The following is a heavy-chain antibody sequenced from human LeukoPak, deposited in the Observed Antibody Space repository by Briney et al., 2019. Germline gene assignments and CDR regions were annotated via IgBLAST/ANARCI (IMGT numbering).Heavy chain of an antibody. D-gene: IGHD3-10*01. Sequence: GGSLRLSCAASGFTFSSYGMHWVRQPPGKGLDWVAVISYDGSNKYYADSVKGRFTISRDNSKNTLYLQMNSLRAEDTAVYYCAKDYPQLVWHNDAFDIWGQGTMVTVSS. CDR1: GFTFSSYG. CDR3: AKDYPQLVWHNDAFDI. J-gene: IGHJ3*02. CDR2: ISYDGSNK. V-gene: IGHV3-30*18.